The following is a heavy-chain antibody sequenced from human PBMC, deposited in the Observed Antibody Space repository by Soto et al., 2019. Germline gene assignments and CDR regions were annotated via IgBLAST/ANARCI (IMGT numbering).Heavy chain of an antibody. Sequence: ASVKVSCKASGYTFTSYYMHWVRQAPGQGLEWMGIINPSGGSTSYAQKFQGRVTMTRDTSTSTVYMELSSLRSEDTAVYYCARDLRLGYDSSGYRGPPRYYYHYYGMDVWGQGTTVTVSS. CDR3: ARDLRLGYDSSGYRGPPRYYYHYYGMDV. V-gene: IGHV1-46*01. J-gene: IGHJ6*02. CDR2: INPSGGST. D-gene: IGHD3-22*01. CDR1: GYTFTSYY.